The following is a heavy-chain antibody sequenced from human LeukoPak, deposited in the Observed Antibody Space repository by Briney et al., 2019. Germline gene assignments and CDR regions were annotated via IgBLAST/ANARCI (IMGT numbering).Heavy chain of an antibody. D-gene: IGHD3-3*01. V-gene: IGHV3-30-3*01. Sequence: GGSLRLSCVASGFTFGDYAMHWVRQAPTKGLEWMAVISYDGSTRNYADSVKGRFTISRDNSKNTLYLQMNSLDTEDTAIYFCARDPSGDFWSGPRRNWFDPWGQGTLVTVSS. J-gene: IGHJ5*02. CDR3: ARDPSGDFWSGPRRNWFDP. CDR1: GFTFGDYA. CDR2: ISYDGSTR.